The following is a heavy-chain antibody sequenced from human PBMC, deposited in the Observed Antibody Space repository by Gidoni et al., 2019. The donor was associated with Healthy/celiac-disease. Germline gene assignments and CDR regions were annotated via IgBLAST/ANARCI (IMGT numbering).Heavy chain of an antibody. J-gene: IGHJ4*02. CDR2: ISAYNGNT. CDR1: GYTFTSYG. CDR3: ARASAMVRGVGYFDY. Sequence: QAQLVQSGAVLKKPGASVKVYCTASGYTFTSYGISWVRQAPGQGLEWMGWISAYNGNTNYAQKLQGRVTMTTDTSTSTAYMELRSLRSDDTAVYYCARASAMVRGVGYFDYWGQGTLVTVSS. D-gene: IGHD3-10*01. V-gene: IGHV1-18*01.